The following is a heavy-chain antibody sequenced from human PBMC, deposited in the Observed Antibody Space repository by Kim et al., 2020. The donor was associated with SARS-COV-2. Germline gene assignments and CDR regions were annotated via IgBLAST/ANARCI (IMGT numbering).Heavy chain of an antibody. CDR2: IWYDGSNK. V-gene: IGHV3-33*06. D-gene: IGHD3-22*01. CDR1: GFTFSSYA. Sequence: GGSLRLSCAASGFTFSSYAMHWVRQAPGKGLEWVAVIWYDGSNKYYADSVKGRFTISRDNSKNTLYLQMNSLRAEDTAVYYCAKSHYYDSSGYAFYYFDYWGQGTLVTVSS. J-gene: IGHJ4*02. CDR3: AKSHYYDSSGYAFYYFDY.